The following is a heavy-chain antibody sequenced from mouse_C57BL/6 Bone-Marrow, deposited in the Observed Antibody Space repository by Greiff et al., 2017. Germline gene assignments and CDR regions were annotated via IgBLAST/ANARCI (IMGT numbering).Heavy chain of an antibody. CDR1: GYTFTSYW. J-gene: IGHJ1*03. CDR2: IDPSDSYT. Sequence: QVQLQQPGAELVMPGASVKLSCKASGYTFTSYWMHWVKQRPGQGLEWIGEIDPSDSYTNYNQKFKGKSTLTVDKSSSTAYMQLSSLTSEDSAVYYCARVYGSTYWYCDVWGTGTTVTVSS. V-gene: IGHV1-69*01. CDR3: ARVYGSTYWYCDV. D-gene: IGHD1-1*01.